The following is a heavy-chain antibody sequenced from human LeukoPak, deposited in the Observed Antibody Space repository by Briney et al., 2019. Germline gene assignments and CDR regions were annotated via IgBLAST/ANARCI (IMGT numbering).Heavy chain of an antibody. CDR1: GYTFTSYD. V-gene: IGHV1-8*01. CDR2: MSPNSGNT. CDR3: ARGLHGLNYYYYYMDV. J-gene: IGHJ6*03. D-gene: IGHD3-22*01. Sequence: ASVKVSCKASGYTFTSYDINWVRQATGQGLEWMGWMSPNSGNTGYAQKFQGRVTMTRNTSISTAYMELSSLRSEDTAVYYCARGLHGLNYYYYYMDVWGKGTTVTVSS.